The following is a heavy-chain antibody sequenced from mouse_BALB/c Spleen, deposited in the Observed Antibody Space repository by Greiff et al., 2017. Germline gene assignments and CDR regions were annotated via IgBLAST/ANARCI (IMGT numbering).Heavy chain of an antibody. J-gene: IGHJ1*01. D-gene: IGHD1-2*01. Sequence: VQLQQPGAELVKPGASVKLSCTASGFNIKDTYMHWVKQRPEQGLEWIGRIDPANGNTKYDPKFQGKATITADTSSNTAYLQLSSLTSEDTAVYYCARYHYYGYGYFDVWGAGTTVTVSS. CDR2: IDPANGNT. CDR1: GFNIKDTY. CDR3: ARYHYYGYGYFDV. V-gene: IGHV14-3*02.